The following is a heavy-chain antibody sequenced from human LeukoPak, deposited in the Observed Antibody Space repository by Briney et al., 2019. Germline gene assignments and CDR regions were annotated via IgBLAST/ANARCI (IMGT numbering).Heavy chain of an antibody. D-gene: IGHD5-24*01. J-gene: IGHJ4*02. CDR3: ARKPRDGYTYYFDY. CDR2: IYHSGST. V-gene: IGHV4-38-2*02. CDR1: GYSISSNYY. Sequence: SETLSLTCTVSGYSISSNYYWGWNRQPPGKGLEWIGSIYHSGSTYYNPSLKSRVTISVDTSKNQFSLKLSSVTAAATAVYYCARKPRDGYTYYFDYWGQGTLVTVSS.